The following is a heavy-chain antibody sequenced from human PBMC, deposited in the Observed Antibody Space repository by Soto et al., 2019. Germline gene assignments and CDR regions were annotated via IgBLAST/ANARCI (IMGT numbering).Heavy chain of an antibody. CDR2: INPSGGST. D-gene: IGHD5-12*01. CDR3: AREGDGYNLGPSVDFDY. J-gene: IGHJ4*02. Sequence: QVQLVQSGAEVKKPGASVKVSCKASGYTFTTYYMHWVRQAPGQGLEWMGVINPSGGSTSYAQKFQGRVTGTRDTSTSTLYMELSSLRSEDTDVYYCAREGDGYNLGPSVDFDYWGQGTLVTVSS. CDR1: GYTFTTYY. V-gene: IGHV1-46*01.